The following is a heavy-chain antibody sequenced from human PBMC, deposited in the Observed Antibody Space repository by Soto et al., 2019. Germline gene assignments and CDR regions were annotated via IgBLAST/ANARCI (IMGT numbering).Heavy chain of an antibody. Sequence: QVQLVESGGGVVQPGRSLRLSCAASGFSFSISPMHWVRQAPGKGPEWVALISYDGTNKFYADSVKGRLTLSRDNSKSTLYLQVDSLRPEDAAVYYCARDPKTSGGQHWAFNYFDSWGQGTLVTVSS. CDR2: ISYDGTNK. CDR3: ARDPKTSGGQHWAFNYFDS. CDR1: GFSFSISP. V-gene: IGHV3-30-3*01. J-gene: IGHJ4*02. D-gene: IGHD7-27*01.